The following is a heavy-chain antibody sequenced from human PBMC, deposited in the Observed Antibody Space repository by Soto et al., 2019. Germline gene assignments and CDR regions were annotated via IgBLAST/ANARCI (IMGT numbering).Heavy chain of an antibody. V-gene: IGHV3-30-3*01. Sequence: QVQLVESGGGVVQPGRSLRLSCVASGFTFSTYTMYWVRQAPGKGLEWVALISNDGVDKYFADSVKGRFTISRDNSKNTLFLQMNSLRGEDTAVYFCARVTDPFSWFNPYYFDSWGQEPWSPSPQ. J-gene: IGHJ4*01. CDR1: GFTFSTYT. CDR2: ISNDGVDK. D-gene: IGHD6-13*01. CDR3: ARVTDPFSWFNPYYFDS.